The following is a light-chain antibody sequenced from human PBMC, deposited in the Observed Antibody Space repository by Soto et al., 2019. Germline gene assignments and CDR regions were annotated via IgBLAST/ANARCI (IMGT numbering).Light chain of an antibody. V-gene: IGKV1-5*01. CDR1: SSSKW. CDR2: DVS. J-gene: IGKJ2*01. CDR3: QHTNDFT. Sequence: DIQMTQSPSTLAASVGDTVTMTCRSSSKWLAWYQKKPGKAPKLLIYDVSNLERGVPTRFSGSKSGAESTLTITGLQPDDLGTYYCQHTNDFTFGQGTKVELK.